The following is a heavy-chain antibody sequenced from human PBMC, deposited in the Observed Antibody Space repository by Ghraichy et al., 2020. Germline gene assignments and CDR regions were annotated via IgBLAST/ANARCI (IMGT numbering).Heavy chain of an antibody. V-gene: IGHV6-1*01. CDR1: GDSVSSNSAS. Sequence: SQTLSLTCAISGDSVSSNSASWNWIRQSPSRGLEWLGRTYYRSKWYRDYPESVKGRITFNPDTSKNQLSLQMNSVTPDDTAVYYCARGWGIGGWDYYYGMDVWGQGTTVTVSS. CDR3: ARGWGIGGWDYYYGMDV. J-gene: IGHJ6*02. CDR2: TYYRSKWYR. D-gene: IGHD3-16*01.